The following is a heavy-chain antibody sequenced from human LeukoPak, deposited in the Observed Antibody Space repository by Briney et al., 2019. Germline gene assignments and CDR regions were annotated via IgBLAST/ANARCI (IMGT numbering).Heavy chain of an antibody. J-gene: IGHJ6*04. CDR2: TSYDESYK. CDR3: AKDGLTGVNYYYGMDV. V-gene: IGHV3-30*18. D-gene: IGHD7-27*01. Sequence: GGSLRLSCAASGFSFSSYGIHWVRQAPGKGLEWVAVTSYDESYKYYADSVKGRFTISRDNSKNTLYLQMNSLRAEDTAVYYCAKDGLTGVNYYYGMDVWGKGTTVTVSS. CDR1: GFSFSSYG.